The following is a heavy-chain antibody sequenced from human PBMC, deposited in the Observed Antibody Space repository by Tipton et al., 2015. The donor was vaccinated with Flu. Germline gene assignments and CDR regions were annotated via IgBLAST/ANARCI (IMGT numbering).Heavy chain of an antibody. CDR3: ATLIRGYYGSGSYYNSHGA. V-gene: IGHV3-48*03. CDR2: ISSSGSTI. J-gene: IGHJ5*02. CDR1: GFTFSSYE. Sequence: SLRLSCAASGFTFSSYEMNWVRQAPGKGLEWVSYISSSGSTIYYADSVKGRFTISRDNAKNSLYLQMNSLRAEDTAVYYCATLIRGYYGSGSYYNSHGAWGQGTLVTVSS. D-gene: IGHD3-10*01.